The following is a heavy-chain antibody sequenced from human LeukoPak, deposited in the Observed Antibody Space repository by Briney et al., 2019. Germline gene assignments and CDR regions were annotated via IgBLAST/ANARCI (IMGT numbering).Heavy chain of an antibody. CDR2: INPNIDDT. CDR3: AIFPNIVVVPAGIQGFDY. CDR1: GYTLTDYY. D-gene: IGHD2-2*01. J-gene: IGHJ4*02. V-gene: IGHV1-2*02. Sequence: ASVKVSCKGSGYTLTDYYMHWVRQAPGQGLECMGWINPNIDDTNYAQKFQGRVTLTRDTSISTGYVELSMLRSDDNAVYYCAIFPNIVVVPAGIQGFDYWGQGTLVTVSS.